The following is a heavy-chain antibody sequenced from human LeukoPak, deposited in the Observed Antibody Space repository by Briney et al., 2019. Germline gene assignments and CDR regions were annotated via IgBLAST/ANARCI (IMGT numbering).Heavy chain of an antibody. CDR2: IIPIFGTA. D-gene: IGHD1-1*01. CDR1: GGTFSSYA. J-gene: IGHJ4*02. Sequence: SVKVSCKASGGTFSSYAISRVRQAPGQGLEWMGGIIPIFGTANYAQKFQGRVTITADKSTSTAYMELSSLRSEDTAVYYCARVFSGGTNSAGYWGQGTLVTVSS. CDR3: ARVFSGGTNSAGY. V-gene: IGHV1-69*06.